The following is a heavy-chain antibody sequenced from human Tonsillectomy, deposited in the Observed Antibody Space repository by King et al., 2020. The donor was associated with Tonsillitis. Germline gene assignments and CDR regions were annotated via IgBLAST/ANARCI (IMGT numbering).Heavy chain of an antibody. CDR3: ARPFRGRADYYMDV. J-gene: IGHJ6*03. Sequence: PSFQGHVTISADKSISTAYLQWSSLKASDTAMYYCARPFRGRADYYMDVWGKGTTVTVSS. V-gene: IGHV5-10-1*01. D-gene: IGHD3-10*01.